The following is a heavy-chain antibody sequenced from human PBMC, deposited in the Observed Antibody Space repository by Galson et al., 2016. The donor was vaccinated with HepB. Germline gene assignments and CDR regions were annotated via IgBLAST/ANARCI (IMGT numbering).Heavy chain of an antibody. Sequence: SLRLSCAASGFTLSNHWMTWVRQAPGKGLEWVANIKQDGSAKFYVDSVKGRFAVSRDNAENSLFLQRNSLRAEDTAVYYCARLGDNSGYIDYWGQGILVTVSS. V-gene: IGHV3-7*03. CDR1: GFTLSNHW. CDR3: ARLGDNSGYIDY. CDR2: IKQDGSAK. D-gene: IGHD3-22*01. J-gene: IGHJ4*02.